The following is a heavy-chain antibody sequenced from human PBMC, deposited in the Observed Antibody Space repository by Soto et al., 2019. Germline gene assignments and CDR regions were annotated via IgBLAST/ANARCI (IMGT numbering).Heavy chain of an antibody. V-gene: IGHV4-61*02. J-gene: IGHJ5*02. CDR1: GASLRSGSYY. D-gene: IGHD1-1*01. CDR3: VRDGTKTLRDWFNP. Sequence: SETLSLTCTVSGASLRSGSYYWSRIRKSAGKGLEWIGRIYATGTTDYNPSLKSRVMMSVDTSKKQFSLKLRSVTAADTAVYYCVRDGTKTLRDWFNPWGQGISVTVS. CDR2: IYATGTT.